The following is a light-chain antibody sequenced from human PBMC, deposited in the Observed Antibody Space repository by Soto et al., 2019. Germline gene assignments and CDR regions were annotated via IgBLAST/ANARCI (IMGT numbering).Light chain of an antibody. CDR1: QSIASN. CDR3: QQYSNWPFT. V-gene: IGKV3-15*01. CDR2: DAS. J-gene: IGKJ2*01. Sequence: EIVMTQSPATLSVSPGERATLSCRASQSIASNLAWYQQKPGQAPRLLISDASTRATGIPARVSGSGSGTEFSLTISSLQSEDCAVYYCQQYSNWPFTFGQGTNLEIK.